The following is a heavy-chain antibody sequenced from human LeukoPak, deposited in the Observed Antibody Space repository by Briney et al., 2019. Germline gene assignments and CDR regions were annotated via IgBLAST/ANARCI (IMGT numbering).Heavy chain of an antibody. J-gene: IGHJ3*02. Sequence: SQTLSLTCTVSGGSISSGSYYWSWIRRPAGKGLEWIGRIYTSGSTNYNPSLKSRVTISVDTSKNQFSLKLSSVTAADTAVYYCARDPTVVTPDDAFDIWGQGTMVTVSS. CDR3: ARDPTVVTPDDAFDI. CDR2: IYTSGST. D-gene: IGHD4-23*01. CDR1: GGSISSGSYY. V-gene: IGHV4-61*02.